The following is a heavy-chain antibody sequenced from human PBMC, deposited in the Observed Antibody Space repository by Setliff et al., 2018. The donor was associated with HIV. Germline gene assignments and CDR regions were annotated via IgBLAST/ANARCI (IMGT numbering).Heavy chain of an antibody. CDR1: GGSIRSSSYY. CDR2: VYHSGST. V-gene: IGHV4-39*01. CDR3: ARHPPPEVRGDVTDY. J-gene: IGHJ4*02. D-gene: IGHD3-10*01. Sequence: SETLSLTCTVSGGSIRSSSYYWGWIRQPPGKGLEWIGTVYHSGSTYYNPSLKSRVTMSVDTSENQFSLKLSSVTAADTAVYYCARHPPPEVRGDVTDYWGQGTLVTVSS.